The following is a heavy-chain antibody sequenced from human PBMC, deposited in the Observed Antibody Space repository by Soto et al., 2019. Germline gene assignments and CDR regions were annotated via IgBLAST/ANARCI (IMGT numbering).Heavy chain of an antibody. D-gene: IGHD1-7*01. CDR1: GFTFSSYA. J-gene: IGHJ5*02. CDR2: VSGSGGST. V-gene: IGHV3-23*01. CDR3: AKQTVWELPHWFDP. Sequence: EVQLLESGGGLVQPGGSLRLSCAASGFTFSSYAMSWVRQAPRKGLEWVSSVSGSGGSTYYADSVKGRFTISRDNSKNMLYPQMNGLRAEDTAIYYCAKQTVWELPHWFDPWGQGTLVTVSS.